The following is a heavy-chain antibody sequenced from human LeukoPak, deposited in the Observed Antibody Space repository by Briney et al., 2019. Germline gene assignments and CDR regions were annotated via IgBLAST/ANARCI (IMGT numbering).Heavy chain of an antibody. D-gene: IGHD4-17*01. CDR3: ARDDGDWPFDY. J-gene: IGHJ4*02. CDR2: ISSSSSYI. CDR1: GFTFSSYS. V-gene: IGHV3-21*01. Sequence: GGSLRLSCAASGFTFSSYSMNWVRQAPGRGLEWVSSISSSSSYIYYADSVKGRFTISRDNAKNSLYLQMNSLRAEDTAVYYCARDDGDWPFDYWGQGTLVTVSS.